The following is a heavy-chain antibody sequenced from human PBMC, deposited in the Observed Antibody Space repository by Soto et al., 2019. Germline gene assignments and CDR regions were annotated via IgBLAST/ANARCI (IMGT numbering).Heavy chain of an antibody. CDR1: GGSFSFYP. V-gene: IGHV1-69*06. D-gene: IGHD1-7*01. J-gene: IGHJ5*02. CDR2: IIPVFGTT. CDR3: ATEGQNYGIVWFDP. Sequence: SVKVSCKASGGSFSFYPISWVRQAPGQGLEWMGGIIPVFGTTNYAQKFQGRVTITADKSTSTVYMELSSLRSDDTAVYYCATEGQNYGIVWFDPWGQGTRVTVSS.